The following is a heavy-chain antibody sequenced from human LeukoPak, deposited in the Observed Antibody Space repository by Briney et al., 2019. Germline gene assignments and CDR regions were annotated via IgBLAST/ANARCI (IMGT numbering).Heavy chain of an antibody. CDR3: ARERYYYDSSGYSSSGLDS. J-gene: IGHJ4*02. Sequence: ASVKVSCKASGYTFTGYYMHWVRQAPGQGLEWMGWINPNSGGTNYAQKFQGRVTMTRDTSISTAYMELSRLRSDDTAVYYCARERYYYDSSGYSSSGLDSWGQGTLVTVSS. CDR1: GYTFTGYY. V-gene: IGHV1-2*02. D-gene: IGHD3-22*01. CDR2: INPNSGGT.